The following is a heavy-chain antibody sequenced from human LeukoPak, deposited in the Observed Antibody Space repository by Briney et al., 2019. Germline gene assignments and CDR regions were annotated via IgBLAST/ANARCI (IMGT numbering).Heavy chain of an antibody. J-gene: IGHJ6*02. CDR3: ARDSGKQQLVGYYYYYGMDV. CDR1: GFTVSSNY. Sequence: GGSLRLSCAASGFTVSSNYMSWVRQAPGKGLEWVSVIYSGGSTYYADSVKGRFTISRDNSKNTLYLQMNSLRAEDTAVYYCARDSGKQQLVGYYYYYGMDVWGQGTTVTVSS. CDR2: IYSGGST. D-gene: IGHD6-13*01. V-gene: IGHV3-66*01.